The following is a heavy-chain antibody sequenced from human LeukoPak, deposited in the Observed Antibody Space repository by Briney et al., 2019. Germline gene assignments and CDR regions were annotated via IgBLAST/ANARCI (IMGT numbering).Heavy chain of an antibody. D-gene: IGHD6-19*01. V-gene: IGHV1-18*01. Sequence: GASVNVSFKPSVYTFTSYGISWVRQAPGQGLEWMGWISAYNGNTNYAQKLQGRVTMTTDTSTSTAYMELRSLRSDDTAVYYCATQYSSGWYMDYWGQGTLVTVSS. CDR1: VYTFTSYG. CDR3: ATQYSSGWYMDY. J-gene: IGHJ4*02. CDR2: ISAYNGNT.